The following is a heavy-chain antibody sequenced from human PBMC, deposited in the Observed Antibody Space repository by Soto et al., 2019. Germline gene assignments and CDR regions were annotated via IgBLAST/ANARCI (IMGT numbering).Heavy chain of an antibody. Sequence: ASVKVSCKASGYTFTSYYMHWVRQAPGQGLEWMGIINPSGGSTSYAQRFQGRVTITRDTSASTAYMELSSLTSEDTAVYYCARVVCGSDNCYLIDFWGQGTLVTVSS. CDR2: INPSGGST. CDR1: GYTFTSYY. J-gene: IGHJ4*02. V-gene: IGHV1-46*01. D-gene: IGHD2-15*01. CDR3: ARVVCGSDNCYLIDF.